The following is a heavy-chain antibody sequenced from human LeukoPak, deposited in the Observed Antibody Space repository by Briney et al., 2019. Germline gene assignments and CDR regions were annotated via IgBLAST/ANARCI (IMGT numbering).Heavy chain of an antibody. CDR3: AKDVDTAMVTGGMDV. CDR2: ISWNSGSI. J-gene: IGHJ6*02. Sequence: GRSLRLSCAASGFTFDDYAMHWVRQAPGKGLEWVSGISWNSGSIGYADSVKGRFTISRDNAKNSLYLQMNSLRAEDMALYYCAKDVDTAMVTGGMDVWGQGTTVTVSS. V-gene: IGHV3-9*03. D-gene: IGHD5-18*01. CDR1: GFTFDDYA.